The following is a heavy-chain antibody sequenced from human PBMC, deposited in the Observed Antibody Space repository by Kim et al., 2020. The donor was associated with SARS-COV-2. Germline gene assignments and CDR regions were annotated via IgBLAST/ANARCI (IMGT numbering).Heavy chain of an antibody. CDR3: ARSGLSYDSSGWTLGY. D-gene: IGHD6-19*01. J-gene: IGHJ4*02. V-gene: IGHV1-69*01. Sequence: KFQGRVTITADESTSTAYMELSSLRSEDTAVYYCARSGLSYDSSGWTLGYWGQGTLVTVSS.